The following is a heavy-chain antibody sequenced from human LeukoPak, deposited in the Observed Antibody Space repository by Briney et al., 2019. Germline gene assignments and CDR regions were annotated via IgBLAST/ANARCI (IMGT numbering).Heavy chain of an antibody. V-gene: IGHV1-69*06. CDR3: ARGSCSSTSCYYYYYYGMDV. D-gene: IGHD2-2*01. Sequence: ASVKVSCKASGGTFSSYAITWVRQAPGQGLEWMGGIIPIFGTTNYAQKLQGRVTITADKSTSTAYMELSSLRSEDTAVYYCARGSCSSTSCYYYYYYGMDVWGQGTTVTVSS. CDR1: GGTFSSYA. CDR2: IIPIFGTT. J-gene: IGHJ6*02.